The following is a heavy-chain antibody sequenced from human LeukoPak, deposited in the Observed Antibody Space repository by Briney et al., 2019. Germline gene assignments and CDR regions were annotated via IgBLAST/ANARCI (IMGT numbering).Heavy chain of an antibody. CDR3: ARPHTVLYNWFDP. Sequence: ASVKVSCKASGYTFTGYYMHWVQQAPGQGLEWMGRINPNSGGTNYAQKLQGRVTMTRDTSISTAYMELSRLRSDDTAVYYCARPHTVLYNWFDPWGQGTLVTVSS. J-gene: IGHJ5*02. CDR1: GYTFTGYY. D-gene: IGHD4-11*01. V-gene: IGHV1-2*06. CDR2: INPNSGGT.